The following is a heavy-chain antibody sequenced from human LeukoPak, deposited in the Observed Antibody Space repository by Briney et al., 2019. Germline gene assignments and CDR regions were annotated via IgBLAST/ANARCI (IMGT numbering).Heavy chain of an antibody. CDR3: ARQGITIFGVVIINYYYMDV. D-gene: IGHD3-3*01. J-gene: IGHJ6*03. CDR2: IYHSGST. CDR1: GYSISSGYY. V-gene: IGHV4-38-2*01. Sequence: SETLSLTCAVSGYSISSGYYWGWIRQPPGKGLEWIGSIYHSGSTYYNPSLKSRVTISVDTSKNQFPLKLSSVTAADTAVYYCARQGITIFGVVIINYYYMDVWGKGTTVTVSS.